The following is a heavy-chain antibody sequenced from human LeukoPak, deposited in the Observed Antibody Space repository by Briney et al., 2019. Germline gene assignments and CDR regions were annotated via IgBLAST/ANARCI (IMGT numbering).Heavy chain of an antibody. J-gene: IGHJ4*02. V-gene: IGHV4-4*07. CDR1: GASLSSDY. D-gene: IGHD3-16*01. CDR3: ARDRSPVSYYDYVWGSYPAPYFDY. Sequence: SETLSLTCTVSGASLSSDYWSWIRQPAGKGLEWIGRIYTNGSPNYNPSLKSRVTISVDTSKNQFSLKLSSVTAADTAVYYCARDRSPVSYYDYVWGSYPAPYFDYWGQGTLVTVSS. CDR2: IYTNGSP.